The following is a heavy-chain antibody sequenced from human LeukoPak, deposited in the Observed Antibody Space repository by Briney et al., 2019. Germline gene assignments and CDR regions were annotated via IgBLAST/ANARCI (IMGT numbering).Heavy chain of an antibody. Sequence: ASVKVSCKASGYTFTSYDMNWVRQAPGQGLEWMGWINPNSGNTGYAQKFQGRVTITRNTSISTAYMELSSLRSEDTAVYYCARGILRFLEWLTNLHYFDYWGQGTLVTVSS. CDR2: INPNSGNT. J-gene: IGHJ4*02. D-gene: IGHD3-3*01. CDR3: ARGILRFLEWLTNLHYFDY. CDR1: GYTFTSYD. V-gene: IGHV1-8*03.